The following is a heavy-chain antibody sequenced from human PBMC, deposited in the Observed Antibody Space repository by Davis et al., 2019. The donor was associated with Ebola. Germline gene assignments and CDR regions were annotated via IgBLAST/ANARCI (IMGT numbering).Heavy chain of an antibody. CDR3: ARYGGSGPIF. D-gene: IGHD2-15*01. V-gene: IGHV3-21*01. CDR1: GFTFSSYS. J-gene: IGHJ4*02. Sequence: GESLKISCAASGFTFSSYSMNWVRQAPGKGLEWVSSISSSSSYIYYADSVKGRFTFSRDNAKHSLYLQMNSLRAEDTAVYYCARYGGSGPIFWGQGTLVTVSS. CDR2: ISSSSSYI.